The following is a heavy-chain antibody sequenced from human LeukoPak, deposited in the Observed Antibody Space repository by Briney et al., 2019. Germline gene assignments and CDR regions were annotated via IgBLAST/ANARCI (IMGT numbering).Heavy chain of an antibody. D-gene: IGHD1-26*01. CDR2: INPSGSST. Sequence: ASVTVSCKASGFTFGNYYMHWVRQAPGQGLEWMGIINPSGSSTNYEKKFQGRVTLTRDTSTSTVYMELSSLRSEDTAVYYCARDNSDTWGWWFDHWGQGTLVTVSS. V-gene: IGHV1-46*01. CDR1: GFTFGNYY. J-gene: IGHJ5*02. CDR3: ARDNSDTWGWWFDH.